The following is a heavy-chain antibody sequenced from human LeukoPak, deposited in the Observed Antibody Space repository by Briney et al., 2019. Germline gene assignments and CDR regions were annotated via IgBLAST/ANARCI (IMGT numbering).Heavy chain of an antibody. CDR1: GFTFSSYA. D-gene: IGHD3-10*01. CDR2: ISGSGGST. CDR3: AKDVDYYGSGSYYNLYYYYYMDV. J-gene: IGHJ6*03. Sequence: PGGSLRLSCAASGFTFSSYAMSWVRQAPGKGLEWVSAISGSGGSTYYADSVKGRFTISRDNSKNTLYLQMNSLRAEDTAVYYCAKDVDYYGSGSYYNLYYYYYMDVRGKGTTVTVSS. V-gene: IGHV3-23*01.